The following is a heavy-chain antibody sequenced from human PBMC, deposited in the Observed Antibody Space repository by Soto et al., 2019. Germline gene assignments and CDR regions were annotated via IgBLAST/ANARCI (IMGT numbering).Heavy chain of an antibody. CDR1: GFTFSSYG. Sequence: QVQLVESGGGVVQPGRSLRLSCAASGFTFSSYGMHWVRQAPGKGLEWVAVIWYDGSNKYYADSVKCRFTISRDNSKNTLYLQMNSLSAEDTAVYYCARVQGYSYGYYFDYWGQGTLVTVSS. CDR2: IWYDGSNK. J-gene: IGHJ4*02. CDR3: ARVQGYSYGYYFDY. V-gene: IGHV3-33*01. D-gene: IGHD5-18*01.